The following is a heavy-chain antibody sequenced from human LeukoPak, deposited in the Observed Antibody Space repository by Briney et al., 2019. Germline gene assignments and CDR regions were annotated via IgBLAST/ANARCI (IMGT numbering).Heavy chain of an antibody. CDR1: GYTFTIYG. J-gene: IGHJ6*03. Sequence: GASVSVSFKSSGYTFTIYGISWVRQARGQGREGMGWISAYNGNTNYAQKLQGRVTMTTDTSTSTPYMELRSLRSDDTAVYYCARERYDILPGYYEGYYYYYMDVWGKGTTVTISS. D-gene: IGHD3-9*01. CDR2: ISAYNGNT. CDR3: ARERYDILPGYYEGYYYYYMDV. V-gene: IGHV1-18*01.